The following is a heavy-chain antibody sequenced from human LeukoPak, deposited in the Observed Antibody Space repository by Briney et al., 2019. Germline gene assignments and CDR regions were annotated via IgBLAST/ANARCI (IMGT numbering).Heavy chain of an antibody. CDR2: IKEDGSET. J-gene: IGHJ4*02. D-gene: IGHD5-18*01. CDR1: GFTFSDYW. CDR3: ARDLRGYCYAFV. V-gene: IGHV3-7*03. Sequence: GGSLRLSCAASGFTFSDYWMSWVRQSPGKGLEWVANIKEDGSETYYVDSVKGRFTISRDNAKKSLYLQMNSLRAEDTAVYYCARDLRGYCYAFVRGQRTLVTVSS.